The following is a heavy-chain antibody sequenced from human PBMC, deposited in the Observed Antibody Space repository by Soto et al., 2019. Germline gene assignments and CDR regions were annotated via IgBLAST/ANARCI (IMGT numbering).Heavy chain of an antibody. J-gene: IGHJ4*02. Sequence: PGGSLRLSCAVSGFDASTNYMSWVRQAPGKGLEWVSLIYRDGSTFYADSVKGRFTISRDNSKNTLYLQMNSLRGEDTAVYYCARDAINYEYWGPGTLVTVSS. CDR2: IYRDGST. CDR1: GFDASTNY. CDR3: ARDAINYEY. V-gene: IGHV3-53*01.